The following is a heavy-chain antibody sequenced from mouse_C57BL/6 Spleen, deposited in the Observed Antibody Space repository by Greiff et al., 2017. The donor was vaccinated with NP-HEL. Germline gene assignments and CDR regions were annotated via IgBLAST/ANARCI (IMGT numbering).Heavy chain of an antibody. Sequence: VQLQQSVAELVRPGASVKLSCTASGFTIKNTYMHWVKQRPEQGLEWIGRIDPANGNTKYAPKFQGKATITADTSSNTAYLQLSSLTSEDTAIYYCARTTAQATLDYWGQGTTLTVSS. CDR3: ARTTAQATLDY. J-gene: IGHJ2*01. D-gene: IGHD3-2*02. CDR2: IDPANGNT. V-gene: IGHV14-3*01. CDR1: GFTIKNTY.